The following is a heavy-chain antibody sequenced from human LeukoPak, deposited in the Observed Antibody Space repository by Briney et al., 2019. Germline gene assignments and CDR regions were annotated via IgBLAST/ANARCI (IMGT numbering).Heavy chain of an antibody. J-gene: IGHJ4*02. CDR2: IYTNENT. CDR3: ARVSLITFGGPFDY. V-gene: IGHV4-4*07. Sequence: SETLSLTCTVSCGSISNYFWSWIRQPAGKGLEWLGRIYTNENTNYNPSLKSRVTMSVDMSKNQFSLTLSSVTAADTTVYYCARVSLITFGGPFDYWGQGTLVTVSS. D-gene: IGHD3-16*01. CDR1: CGSISNYF.